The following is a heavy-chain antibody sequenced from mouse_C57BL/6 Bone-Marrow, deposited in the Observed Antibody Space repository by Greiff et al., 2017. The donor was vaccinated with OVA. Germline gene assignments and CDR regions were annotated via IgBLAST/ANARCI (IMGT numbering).Heavy chain of an antibody. Sequence: EVNLVESGGGLVKPGGSLKLSCAASGFTFSSYAMSWVRQTPEKRLEWVATISDGGSYTYSPDNVKGRFTISRDNAKNNLYLQMSHLKSEDTAMYYCAREGLPLIFGYWGQGTTLTVSS. CDR3: AREGLPLIFGY. D-gene: IGHD5-5*01. CDR2: ISDGGSYT. CDR1: GFTFSSYA. V-gene: IGHV5-4*01. J-gene: IGHJ2*01.